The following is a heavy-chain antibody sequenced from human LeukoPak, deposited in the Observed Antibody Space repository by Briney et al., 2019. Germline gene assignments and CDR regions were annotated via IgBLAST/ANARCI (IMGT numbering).Heavy chain of an antibody. J-gene: IGHJ6*03. CDR1: GYTFTSYY. D-gene: IGHD3-10*01. CDR2: INPSGGST. CDR3: ARDGSGSYYPHYYYYYYMDV. Sequence: EASVKVSCKASGYTFTSYYMHWVRQAPGQGLEWMGIINPSGGSTSYAQKFQGRVTMTRDMSTSTVYMELSSLRSEDTAVYYCARDGSGSYYPHYYYYYYMDVWGKGTTVTVSS. V-gene: IGHV1-46*01.